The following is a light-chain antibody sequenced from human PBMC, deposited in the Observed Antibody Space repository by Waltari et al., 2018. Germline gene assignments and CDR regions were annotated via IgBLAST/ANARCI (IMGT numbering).Light chain of an antibody. J-gene: IGLJ3*02. CDR3: AAWDDSLGGWV. V-gene: IGLV1-47*01. CDR1: ESNIESNG. CDR2: RND. Sequence: QSVLTQPPSASGTPGQRVTISCSGSESNIESNGVYWYQHLPGTAPKLLLFRNDQRPSGAPDRFSGSKSDTSASLAISGLRHDDDAVYYCAAWDDSLGGWVFGGGTKLTVL.